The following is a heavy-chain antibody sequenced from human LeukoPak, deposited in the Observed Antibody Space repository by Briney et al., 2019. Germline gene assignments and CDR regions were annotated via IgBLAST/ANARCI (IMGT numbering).Heavy chain of an antibody. J-gene: IGHJ4*02. CDR3: ARVSVAAAAHFDY. Sequence: GGSLRLSCAASGFTFSSYAMHWVRQAPGKGLEWVSYISSSSSTIYYADSVKGRFTTSRDNAKNSLYLQMNSLRAEDTAVYYCARVSVAAAAHFDYWGQGTLVTVSS. D-gene: IGHD6-13*01. CDR2: ISSSSSTI. CDR1: GFTFSSYA. V-gene: IGHV3-48*01.